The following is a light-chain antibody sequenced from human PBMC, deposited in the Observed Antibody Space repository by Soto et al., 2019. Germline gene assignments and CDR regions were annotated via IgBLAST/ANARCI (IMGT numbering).Light chain of an antibody. V-gene: IGLV2-23*01. CDR3: CSYAGSSTGV. CDR1: SSDVGSYNL. CDR2: EGS. J-gene: IGLJ3*02. Sequence: QSALTQPASVSGSPGQSITISCTGTSSDVGSYNLVSWYQHHPGKAPKVMIYEGSKRPSGVSNRFSGSKSGNTASLTISGLQAEDEADYYCCSYAGSSTGVFGGGTKLTVL.